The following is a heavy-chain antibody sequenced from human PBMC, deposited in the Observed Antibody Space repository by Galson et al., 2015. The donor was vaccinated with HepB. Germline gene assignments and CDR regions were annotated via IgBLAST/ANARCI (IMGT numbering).Heavy chain of an antibody. J-gene: IGHJ3*02. V-gene: IGHV1-18*01. D-gene: IGHD3-22*01. CDR2: ISAYNGNT. CDR3: ARVPLVYYDSSGDDDFDI. Sequence: SVKVSCKASGYTFTSYGISWVRQAPGQGLEWMGWISAYNGNTNYAQKLQGRVTMTTDTSTSTAYMELRSLRSDDTAVYYCARVPLVYYDSSGDDDFDIWGKGTMVTVSS. CDR1: GYTFTSYG.